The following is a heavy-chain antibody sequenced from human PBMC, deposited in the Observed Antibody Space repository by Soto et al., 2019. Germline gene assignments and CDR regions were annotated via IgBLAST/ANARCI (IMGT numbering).Heavy chain of an antibody. J-gene: IGHJ4*02. Sequence: QAQVVQSGPEVAKPGSSVKVSCKASEDIFGSSGFSWVRQAPGLGLEWMGGIIPVFGTTEYAEKFRGRVTISADDDKRTVYMELDSLTSDDTAVYYCAKGDTAEAATTGPLDLWGQGTLVTVSS. D-gene: IGHD5-12*01. CDR2: IIPVFGTT. V-gene: IGHV1-69*01. CDR3: AKGDTAEAATTGPLDL. CDR1: EDIFGSSG.